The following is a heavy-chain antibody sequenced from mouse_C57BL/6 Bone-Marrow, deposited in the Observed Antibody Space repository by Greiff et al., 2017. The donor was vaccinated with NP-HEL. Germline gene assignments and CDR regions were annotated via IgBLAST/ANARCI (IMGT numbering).Heavy chain of an antibody. V-gene: IGHV1-81*01. CDR2: IYPRSGNT. CDR1: GYTFTSYG. CDR3: AREGLRHFDY. D-gene: IGHD2-4*01. Sequence: QVQLKESGAELARPGASVKLSCKASGYTFTSYGISWVKQRTGQGLEWIGEIYPRSGNTYYNEKFKGKATLTADKSSSTAYMELRSLTSEDSAVYFCAREGLRHFDYWGQGTTLTVSS. J-gene: IGHJ2*01.